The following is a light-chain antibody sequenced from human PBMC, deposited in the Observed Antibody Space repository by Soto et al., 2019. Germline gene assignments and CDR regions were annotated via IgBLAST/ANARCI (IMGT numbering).Light chain of an antibody. Sequence: EIVLTQSPATLSLSPGERATLSCGASQSVSSSYLAWYQQKHGLAPRLLIYDASSRATGIPDRFSGSGSRPDFTLTIRRLDAEDVAVYYCPQHVSSPFTCGQGNKLEIK. CDR1: QSVSSSY. CDR2: DAS. J-gene: IGKJ2*01. V-gene: IGKV3D-20*01. CDR3: PQHVSSPFT.